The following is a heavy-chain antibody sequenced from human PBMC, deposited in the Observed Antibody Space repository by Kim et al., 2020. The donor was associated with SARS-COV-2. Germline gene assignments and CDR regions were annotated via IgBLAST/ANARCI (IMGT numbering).Heavy chain of an antibody. CDR3: AKDSGQWLVRSTSGGNDY. Sequence: GGSLRLSCAASGFTFSSYGMHWVRQAPGKGLEWVAVISYDGSNKYYADSVKGRFTISRDNSKNTLYLQMNSLRAEDTAVYYCAKDSGQWLVRSTSGGNDYWGQGTLVTVSS. CDR2: ISYDGSNK. V-gene: IGHV3-30*18. D-gene: IGHD6-19*01. CDR1: GFTFSSYG. J-gene: IGHJ4*02.